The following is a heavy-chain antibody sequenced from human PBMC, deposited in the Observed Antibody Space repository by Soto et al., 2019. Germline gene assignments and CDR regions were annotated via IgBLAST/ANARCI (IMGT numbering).Heavy chain of an antibody. V-gene: IGHV4-61*03. CDR3: ARRRTARSAYWSFDL. Sequence: PSETLSLTCTVSGGSVSSGNYYWTWIRQPPVNLLEWIGSVFHGWSTTYTPSLNSRLTMSVDTSTTLFSFTLNYANTAHTTVYFCARRRTARSAYWSFDLWARGTLVTVCS. D-gene: IGHD5-18*01. CDR1: GGSVSSGNYY. CDR2: VFHGWST. J-gene: IGHJ2*01.